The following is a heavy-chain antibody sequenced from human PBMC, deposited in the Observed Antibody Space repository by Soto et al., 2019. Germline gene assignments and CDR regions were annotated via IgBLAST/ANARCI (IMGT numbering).Heavy chain of an antibody. CDR1: GVTLRNYA. V-gene: IGHV1-69*01. CDR2: TIPSFGTA. D-gene: IGHD6-19*01. Sequence: QVQLVQSGAEVKKPGSSVKVSCRASGVTLRNYAISWVRQAPGLGLEWMGGTIPSFGTAVYAQKFQGRVTITADESTSTAYMELSSLRSEDTAVYYCARDAVAGSWFFDFWGQGTLVSVSS. J-gene: IGHJ4*02. CDR3: ARDAVAGSWFFDF.